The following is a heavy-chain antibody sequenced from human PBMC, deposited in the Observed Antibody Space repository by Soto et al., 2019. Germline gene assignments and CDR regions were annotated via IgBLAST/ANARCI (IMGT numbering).Heavy chain of an antibody. CDR3: ARMASAGTLNWFDP. D-gene: IGHD6-13*01. CDR1: GYTFVNFD. CDR2: MNPGSGKT. V-gene: IGHV1-8*02. Sequence: AASVKVSCKASGYTFVNFDISWVRQAAGQGVEWLGWMNPGSGKTGYASKFQGRVAMTRDASTGTSHLEVSSLTSDDTAVYYCARMASAGTLNWFDPWGQGTLVTVSS. J-gene: IGHJ5*02.